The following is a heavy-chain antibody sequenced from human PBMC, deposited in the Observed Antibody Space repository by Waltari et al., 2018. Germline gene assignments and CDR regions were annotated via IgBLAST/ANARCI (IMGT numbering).Heavy chain of an antibody. CDR2: IYYSGST. Sequence: QVQLQESGPGLVKPSETLSLTCTVSGGSISSYYWSWIRQPPGKGLEWIGYIYYSGSTNYNPSLKSRVTISVDTSKNQFSLKLSSVTAADTAVYYCAREYVDYYDSSVQRYFDLWGRGTLVTVSS. CDR1: GGSISSYY. D-gene: IGHD3-22*01. J-gene: IGHJ2*01. V-gene: IGHV4-59*01. CDR3: AREYVDYYDSSVQRYFDL.